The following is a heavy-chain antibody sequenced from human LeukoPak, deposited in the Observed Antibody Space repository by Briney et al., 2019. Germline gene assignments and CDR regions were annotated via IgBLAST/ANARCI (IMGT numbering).Heavy chain of an antibody. CDR2: IYYSGST. D-gene: IGHD6-19*01. V-gene: IGHV4-59*01. Sequence: SETLSLTCTVSGGSISSYYWSWIRQPPGKGLEWIGYIYYSGSTNYNPSLKSRVTISVDTSRNQFSLKLSSVTAADTAVYYCARDYTASGIAVAGHWAIGGGGYYFDYWGQGTLVTVSS. J-gene: IGHJ4*02. CDR1: GGSISSYY. CDR3: ARDYTASGIAVAGHWAIGGGGYYFDY.